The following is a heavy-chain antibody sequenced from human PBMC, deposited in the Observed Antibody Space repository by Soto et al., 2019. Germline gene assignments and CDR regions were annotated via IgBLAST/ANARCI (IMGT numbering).Heavy chain of an antibody. CDR3: ATSEGRDGYSFDY. CDR2: IIPMFGTP. Sequence: SVKVSCKASGVTFNRHDMSWVRQAPGQGLELMCGIIPMFGTPHYAEKFQDRVTMTADESTGTAYLELSSLTSEDTAVYYCATSEGRDGYSFDYWGPGTRVSVPS. J-gene: IGHJ4*02. D-gene: IGHD5-12*01. CDR1: GVTFNRHD. V-gene: IGHV1-69*13.